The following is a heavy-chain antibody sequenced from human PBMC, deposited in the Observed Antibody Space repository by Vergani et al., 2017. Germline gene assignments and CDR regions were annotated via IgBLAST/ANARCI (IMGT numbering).Heavy chain of an antibody. CDR3: ARDVGSSGYYLAGY. V-gene: IGHV4-59*01. CDR2: IYYSGST. J-gene: IGHJ4*02. D-gene: IGHD3-22*01. Sequence: QVQLQESGPGLVKPSETLSLTCTVSGGSISSYYWSWIRQPPGKGLEWIGYIYYSGSTNYNPSLKSRVTISVDTSKNQFSLKLSSVTAADTAVYYCARDVGSSGYYLAGYWGQGTLVTVSS. CDR1: GGSISSYY.